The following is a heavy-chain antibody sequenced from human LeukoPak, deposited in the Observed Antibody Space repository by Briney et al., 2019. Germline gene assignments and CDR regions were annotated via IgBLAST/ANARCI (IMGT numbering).Heavy chain of an antibody. CDR3: ARVSLGGYSGYGASNFDY. Sequence: GGSLRLSCAASGFTFSSYWISWVRQAPGKGLEWVANIKQDGSEKYYVYSVKGRFTISRDNAKNSLYLQMNSLRAEDTAVYYCARVSLGGYSGYGASNFDYWGQGTLVTVSS. V-gene: IGHV3-7*01. D-gene: IGHD5-12*01. J-gene: IGHJ4*02. CDR2: IKQDGSEK. CDR1: GFTFSSYW.